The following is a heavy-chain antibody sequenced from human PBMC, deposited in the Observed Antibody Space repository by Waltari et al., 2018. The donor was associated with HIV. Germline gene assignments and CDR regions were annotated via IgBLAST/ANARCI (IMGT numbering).Heavy chain of an antibody. CDR3: ARGSVDTAMLLDS. J-gene: IGHJ4*02. D-gene: IGHD5-18*01. CDR2: INNEGWT. CDR1: GGTFSGYH. V-gene: IGHV4-34*01. Sequence: QVQLEQWGAGLLKPTETLSLSCAVYGGTFSGYHWTWLRQPDGKGLGWMGEINNEGWTNYLSSLNGRVTISTDRSKNQVSLRLASLTAADTGVYYCARGSVDTAMLLDSWGRGTLVSVSS.